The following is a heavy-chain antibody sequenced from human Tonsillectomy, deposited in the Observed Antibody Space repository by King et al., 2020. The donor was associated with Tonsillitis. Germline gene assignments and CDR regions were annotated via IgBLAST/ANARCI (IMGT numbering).Heavy chain of an antibody. V-gene: IGHV3-64D*06. J-gene: IGHJ4*02. CDR2: IGPDGEHT. CDR1: GFTFSRYY. CDR3: VRDREIHY. Sequence: VQLVESGGALVQPGGSLRLSCSASGFTFSRYYMHWVRQAPGKGLEYASSIGPDGEHTYYADSVRGRFTISRDNSKNTLYLQMNSLTSEDTALYYCVRDREIHYWGQGTLVTVSS. D-gene: IGHD5-24*01.